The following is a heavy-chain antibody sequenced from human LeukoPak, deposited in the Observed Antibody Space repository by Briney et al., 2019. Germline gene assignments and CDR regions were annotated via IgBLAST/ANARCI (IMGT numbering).Heavy chain of an antibody. J-gene: IGHJ4*02. D-gene: IGHD6-6*01. CDR1: DFTFSSCN. V-gene: IGHV3-48*01. Sequence: GGSLRLSCAASDFTFSSCNMNWLRQAPGKGLEWLSYISASSTAIYYADSVKGRFTISRDNSKNTLYLQMNSLRVEDTAVYYCARDLEYGTSSGLGIWGQGTLVTVSS. CDR3: ARDLEYGTSSGLGI. CDR2: ISASSTAI.